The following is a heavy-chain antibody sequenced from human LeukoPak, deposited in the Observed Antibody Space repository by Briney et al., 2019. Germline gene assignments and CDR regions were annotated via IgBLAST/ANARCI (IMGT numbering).Heavy chain of an antibody. J-gene: IGHJ4*02. CDR1: GFTFSSNW. D-gene: IGHD6-13*01. CDR3: ARANNSSWHN. Sequence: GGSLRLSCATFGFTFSSNWMSWVRHVPGRGLDWVANIKPDGSAQYYAASVKGRFTVSRDNAKNSVYLQMNSLRVEDTAVYCCARANNSSWHNWGQGTLVTVSA. V-gene: IGHV3-7*01. CDR2: IKPDGSAQ.